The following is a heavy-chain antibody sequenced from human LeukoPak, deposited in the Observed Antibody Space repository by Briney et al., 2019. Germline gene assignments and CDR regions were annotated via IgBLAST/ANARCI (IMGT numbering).Heavy chain of an antibody. V-gene: IGHV4-59*08. CDR3: ARLKRGYSYGPFDY. D-gene: IGHD5-18*01. CDR2: IYYSGNT. J-gene: IGHJ4*02. Sequence: SETLSLTCTVSGGPISSYYWSWIRQPPGKGLEWIAYIYYSGNTNHNPSLKSRVTISVDTSKNQFSLNLSSVTAADTAVYYCARLKRGYSYGPFDYWGQGTLVTVSS. CDR1: GGPISSYY.